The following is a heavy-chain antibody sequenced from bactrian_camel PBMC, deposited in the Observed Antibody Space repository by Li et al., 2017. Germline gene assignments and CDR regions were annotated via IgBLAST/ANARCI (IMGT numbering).Heavy chain of an antibody. Sequence: VQLVESGGGLVQPGESLRLSCVVSGFTFSTNDMSWVRQAPGKGLEWVSAITSGGDTTYYADSVKGRFTISRDNAKNTLYLQLNSLETEDTAMYYCTTRGIYMDYDPNYWGQGTQVTVS. CDR2: ITSGGDTT. J-gene: IGHJ4*01. D-gene: IGHD4*01. CDR1: GFTFSTND. CDR3: TTRGIYMDYDPNY. V-gene: IGHV3S40*01.